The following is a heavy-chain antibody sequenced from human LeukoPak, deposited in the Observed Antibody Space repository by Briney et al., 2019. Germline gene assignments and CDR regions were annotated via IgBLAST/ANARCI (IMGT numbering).Heavy chain of an antibody. CDR2: ISAYDRNT. V-gene: IGHV1-18*01. D-gene: IGHD5-24*01. J-gene: IGHJ4*02. CDR3: ARAGGSNPPIDY. Sequence: ASVKVSCKASGYLFTSYGFSWVRQAPGQGLEWMGWISAYDRNTNYAHKLQGRVTMTPDSSTNTAFMELRNLRSDDTAMYYCARAGGSNPPIDYWGQGTLVTVSS. CDR1: GYLFTSYG.